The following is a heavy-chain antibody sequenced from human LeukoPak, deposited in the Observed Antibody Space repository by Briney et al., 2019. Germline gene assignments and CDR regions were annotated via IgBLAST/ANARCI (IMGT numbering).Heavy chain of an antibody. J-gene: IGHJ4*02. CDR3: AKDRVFWSGYYTSDDYFDY. V-gene: IGHV3-23*01. D-gene: IGHD3-3*01. Sequence: GGSLRLSCAASGFTFSSYAMSWVRQAPGKGLEWVSAISGSGGSTYYADSVKGRLTISRDNSKNTLYLQMNSLRAEDTAVYYCAKDRVFWSGYYTSDDYFDYWGQGTLVTVSS. CDR2: ISGSGGST. CDR1: GFTFSSYA.